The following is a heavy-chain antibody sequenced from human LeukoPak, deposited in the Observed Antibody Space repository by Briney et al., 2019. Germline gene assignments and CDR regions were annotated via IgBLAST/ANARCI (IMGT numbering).Heavy chain of an antibody. V-gene: IGHV3-48*03. Sequence: GGSLILSCAASGFIFSSYAMNWVRQAPGKGLEWVSYISSSGSTIYYADSVKGRFTISRDNAKNSLYLQMKSLRVEDTAVYYCAREKPELDYWGQGTLVTVSS. CDR2: ISSSGSTI. CDR1: GFIFSSYA. J-gene: IGHJ4*02. CDR3: AREKPELDY.